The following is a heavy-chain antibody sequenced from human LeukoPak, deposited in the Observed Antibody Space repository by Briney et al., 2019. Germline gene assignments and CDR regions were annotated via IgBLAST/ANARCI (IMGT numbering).Heavy chain of an antibody. V-gene: IGHV3-21*01. J-gene: IGHJ4*02. D-gene: IGHD6-13*01. CDR3: AREGYSSSWYYFDY. CDR1: GFTFSSYS. Sequence: GGSLRLSCAASGFTFSSYSMNWVRQAPGKGLEGVSSISSSSSYIYYADSVKGRFTISRDNAKNSLYLQMNSLRAEDTAVYYCAREGYSSSWYYFDYWGQGTLVTVSS. CDR2: ISSSSSYI.